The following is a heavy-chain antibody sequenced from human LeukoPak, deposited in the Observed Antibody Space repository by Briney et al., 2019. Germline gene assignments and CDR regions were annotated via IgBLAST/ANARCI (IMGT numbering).Heavy chain of an antibody. CDR3: ARGYHPVGFDY. J-gene: IGHJ4*02. CDR2: MNPNSGNT. D-gene: IGHD4-23*01. Sequence: GASVKVSCKPSGYTYTSYDINRVRQATGQGLEWMGWMNPNSGNTGYAQKLQGRVTMTRNTSMSTAYMELSSLRSEDTAVYYCARGYHPVGFDYWGQGTLVTVSS. CDR1: GYTYTSYD. V-gene: IGHV1-8*01.